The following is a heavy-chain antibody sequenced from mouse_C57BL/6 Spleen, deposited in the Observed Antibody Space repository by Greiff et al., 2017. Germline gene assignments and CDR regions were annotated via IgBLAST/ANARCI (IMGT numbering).Heavy chain of an antibody. J-gene: IGHJ4*01. CDR3: ARIDPNYYGSSSYAMDY. Sequence: QVTLKVCGPGILQPSQTLSLTCSFSGFSLSTFGMGVGWIRQPSGKGLEWLAHIWWDDDKYYNPALKSRLTISKDTSKNQVFLKIANVDTADTATYYCARIDPNYYGSSSYAMDYWGQGTSVTVSS. CDR2: IWWDDDK. V-gene: IGHV8-8*01. D-gene: IGHD1-1*01. CDR1: GFSLSTFGMG.